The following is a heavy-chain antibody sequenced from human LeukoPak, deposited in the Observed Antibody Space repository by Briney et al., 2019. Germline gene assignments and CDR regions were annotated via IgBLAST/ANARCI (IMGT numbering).Heavy chain of an antibody. D-gene: IGHD1-7*01. CDR1: GYTLTELS. CDR2: FDPEDGET. CDR3: ATALQLELRVAFDI. Sequence: GASVKVSCKVSGYTLTELSMHWVRQAPGKGLEWMGGFDPEDGETIYAQKFQGRVTMTEDTSTDTAYMELSSLRSEDTAVYYCATALQLELRVAFDIRGQGTMVTVSS. V-gene: IGHV1-24*01. J-gene: IGHJ3*02.